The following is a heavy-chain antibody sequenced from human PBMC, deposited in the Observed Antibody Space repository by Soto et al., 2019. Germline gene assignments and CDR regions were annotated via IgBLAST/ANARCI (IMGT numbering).Heavy chain of an antibody. J-gene: IGHJ4*02. CDR1: GGSISSGDYS. D-gene: IGHD2-15*01. V-gene: IGHV4-30-4*01. CDR2: IYYSGST. CDR3: ARDRRKSGNSLTD. Sequence: QVQLQESGPGPVKPSQTLSLTCTVSGGSISSGDYSWTWIRQPPGKGLEWIGYIYYSGSTYYNPSLKSRVTISVDTCKNQFSLKLSSVTAADTAVYYCARDRRKSGNSLTDWGQGTLVTVSS.